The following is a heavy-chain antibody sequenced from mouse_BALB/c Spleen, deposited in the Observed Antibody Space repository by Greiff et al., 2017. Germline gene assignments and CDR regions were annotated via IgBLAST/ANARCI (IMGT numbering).Heavy chain of an antibody. J-gene: IGHJ3*01. Sequence: VKLVESGPGLVAPSQSLSITCTVSGFSLTGYGVNWVRQPPGKGLEWLGMIWGDGSTDYNSALKSRLSISKDNSKSQVFLKMNSLQTDDTARYYCARGRKNYDYSWFAYWGQGTLVTVSA. CDR1: GFSLTGYG. CDR3: ARGRKNYDYSWFAY. CDR2: IWGDGST. V-gene: IGHV2-6-7*01. D-gene: IGHD2-4*01.